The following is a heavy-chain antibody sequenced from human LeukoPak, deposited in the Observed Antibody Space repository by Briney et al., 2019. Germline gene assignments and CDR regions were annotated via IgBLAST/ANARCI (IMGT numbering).Heavy chain of an antibody. CDR2: IYYSGST. CDR1: GGSISSYY. J-gene: IGHJ4*02. V-gene: IGHV4-59*01. CDR3: ATAPAAADSW. Sequence: SETLSLTCTVSGGSISSYYWSWIRQPPGKGLEWIGYIYYSGSTNYNPSLKSRVTISVDTSKNQFSLKLSSVTAADTAVYYCATAPAAADSWWGQGTLVAVSS. D-gene: IGHD6-13*01.